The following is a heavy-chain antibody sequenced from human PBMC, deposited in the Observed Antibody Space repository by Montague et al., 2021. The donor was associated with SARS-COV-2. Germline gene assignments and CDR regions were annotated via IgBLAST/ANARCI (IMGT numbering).Heavy chain of an antibody. CDR2: IYSGGSGT. D-gene: IGHD1-26*01. CDR1: EFAFSSYA. J-gene: IGHJ3*02. CDR3: AKSAWGVTDAFDI. Sequence: SLRLSCAASEFAFSSYAMSWVRQAPGKGLEWVSAIYSGGSGTFYADSVKGRFTISRDNSKNTLYLQMNSLRAEDTAVYYCAKSAWGVTDAFDIWGQGTMVTVSS. V-gene: IGHV3-23*03.